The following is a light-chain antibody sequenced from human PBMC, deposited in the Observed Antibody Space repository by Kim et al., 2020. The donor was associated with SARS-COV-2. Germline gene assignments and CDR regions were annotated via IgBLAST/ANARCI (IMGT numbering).Light chain of an antibody. CDR2: GAF. J-gene: IGKJ5*01. CDR1: QSVSSTY. V-gene: IGKV3-20*01. CDR3: QQYVSSPFT. Sequence: SPGERATLSCRVSQSVSSTYLAWYQHKPGQAPRLLIYGAFSRATGIPDRFSGGGSGTDFTLTISRLEPEDFAVYYCQQYVSSPFTFGQGTRLEIK.